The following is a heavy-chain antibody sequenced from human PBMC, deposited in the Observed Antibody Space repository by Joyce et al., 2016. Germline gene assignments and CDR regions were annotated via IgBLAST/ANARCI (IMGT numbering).Heavy chain of an antibody. V-gene: IGHV4-30-4*01. CDR3: ARVTWFGDKGFDY. CDR1: GGSISSGDYY. Sequence: QVQLQESGPGLVKPSQTLSLTCSVSGGSISSGDYYWSWIRQPPGKGLEWIGYSYYTGSTYYNLSLKRRITMSVDTSKSQFSLKLSSVTAADTAVYYCARVTWFGDKGFDYWGQGTLVTVSS. CDR2: SYYTGST. J-gene: IGHJ4*02. D-gene: IGHD3-10*01.